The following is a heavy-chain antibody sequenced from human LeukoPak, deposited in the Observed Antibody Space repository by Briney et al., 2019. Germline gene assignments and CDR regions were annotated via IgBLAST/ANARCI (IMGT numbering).Heavy chain of an antibody. D-gene: IGHD3-16*02. CDR1: GFTFSSYA. V-gene: IGHV3-23*01. J-gene: IGHJ4*02. CDR2: ISGSGGST. Sequence: GWSVRLTCAASGFTFSSYAMSWVGQAPGKGLDCVSAISGSGGSTYYADSVKGRFTISRDNSKNTLYLQMNSLRAEDTAVYYCAKPSTIRLGELSSDYWGQGTLVTVSS. CDR3: AKPSTIRLGELSSDY.